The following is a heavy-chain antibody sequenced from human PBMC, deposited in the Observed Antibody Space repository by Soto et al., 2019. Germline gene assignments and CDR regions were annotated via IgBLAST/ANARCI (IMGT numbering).Heavy chain of an antibody. CDR1: GFTFSSYW. Sequence: HPGGSLRLSCAASGFTFSSYWMSWVRQAPGKGLEWVANIKQDGSEKYYVDSVKGRFTISRDNAKNSLYLQMNSLRAEDTAVYYCAREPSIFGVVIGLYYYYGMDVWGQGTTVTVSS. D-gene: IGHD3-3*01. V-gene: IGHV3-7*01. CDR2: IKQDGSEK. J-gene: IGHJ6*02. CDR3: AREPSIFGVVIGLYYYYGMDV.